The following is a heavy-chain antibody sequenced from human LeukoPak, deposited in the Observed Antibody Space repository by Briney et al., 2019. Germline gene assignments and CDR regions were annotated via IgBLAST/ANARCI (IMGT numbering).Heavy chain of an antibody. CDR3: ARDKSAVAGNEDAFDI. V-gene: IGHV3-21*01. D-gene: IGHD6-19*01. Sequence: GGSLRLSCAASGFTFSSYSMNWVRQAPGKGLEWVSSISSSSSYIYYADSVKGRFTTSRDNAKNSLYLQMNSLRAEDTAVYYCARDKSAVAGNEDAFDIWGQGTMVTVSS. CDR2: ISSSSSYI. J-gene: IGHJ3*02. CDR1: GFTFSSYS.